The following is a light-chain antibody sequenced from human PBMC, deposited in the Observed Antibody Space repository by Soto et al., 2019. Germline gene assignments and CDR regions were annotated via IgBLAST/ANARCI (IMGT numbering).Light chain of an antibody. CDR3: QQRSNWPRFT. J-gene: IGKJ2*01. CDR1: QSVSNY. V-gene: IGKV3-11*01. CDR2: DAS. Sequence: EIVLTQSPATLSLSPGERATLSCRASQSVSNYLAWYQQKPGQAPRPLIYDASNRATGIPARFSGSGSGTDFTLTISSLEPEDFAVYYCQQRSNWPRFTFGQGTKVDIK.